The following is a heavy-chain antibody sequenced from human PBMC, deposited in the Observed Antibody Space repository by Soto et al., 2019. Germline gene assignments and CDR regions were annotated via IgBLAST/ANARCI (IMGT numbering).Heavy chain of an antibody. CDR2: ISAYNGNT. CDR3: ATILAAAGRPIDY. J-gene: IGHJ4*02. CDR1: GYTFPSYG. D-gene: IGHD6-13*01. V-gene: IGHV1-18*01. Sequence: ASVKVSCKASGYTFPSYGISWVRQAPGQGLEWMGWISAYNGNTNYAQKLQGRVTMTTDTSTSTAYMELRSLRSEDTAVYYCATILAAAGRPIDYWGQGTLVTVSS.